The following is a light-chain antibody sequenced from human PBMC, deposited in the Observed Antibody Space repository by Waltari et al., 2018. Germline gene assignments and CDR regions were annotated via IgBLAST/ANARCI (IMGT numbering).Light chain of an antibody. CDR3: ATWDDRQSGVV. CDR1: NSNIGKNT. Sequence: QTILTQPHSASGTPGQRVTVSCSGYNSNIGKNTVNWYQQLPGTAPKLLIYRDNQRPSGVPDRFSGSRSATSASLAISGLRPDDEASYYCATWDDRQSGVVFGGGTTLTVL. J-gene: IGLJ2*01. CDR2: RDN. V-gene: IGLV1-44*01.